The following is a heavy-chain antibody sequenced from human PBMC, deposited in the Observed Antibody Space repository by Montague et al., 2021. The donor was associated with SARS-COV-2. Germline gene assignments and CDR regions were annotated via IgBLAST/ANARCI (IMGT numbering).Heavy chain of an antibody. D-gene: IGHD3-10*01. CDR1: GGSISSSSNY. CDR3: ARLVWFGELSSENWFDP. CDR2: IYYSGST. J-gene: IGHJ5*02. Sequence: SETLSLTCTVSGGSISSSSNYWGWIRQPPGKGLEWIGSIYYSGSTYYNSSLKSRVTLSVDTSKNQFSLKLNSVTAADTAVYYCARLVWFGELSSENWFDPWGQGTPVTVSS. V-gene: IGHV4-39*01.